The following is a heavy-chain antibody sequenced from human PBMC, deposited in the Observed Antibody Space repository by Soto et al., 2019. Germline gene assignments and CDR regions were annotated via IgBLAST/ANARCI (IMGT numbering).Heavy chain of an antibody. Sequence: ASVKVSCKASGYTFTSYAMHWVRQAPGQRLEWMGWINAGNGNTNYAQKLQGRVTMTTDTSTSTAYMELRSLRSDDTAVYYCARDRVYYGSGSYYSSDYWGQGTLVTVSS. CDR3: ARDRVYYGSGSYYSSDY. CDR1: GYTFTSYA. J-gene: IGHJ4*02. D-gene: IGHD3-10*01. V-gene: IGHV1-3*01. CDR2: INAGNGNT.